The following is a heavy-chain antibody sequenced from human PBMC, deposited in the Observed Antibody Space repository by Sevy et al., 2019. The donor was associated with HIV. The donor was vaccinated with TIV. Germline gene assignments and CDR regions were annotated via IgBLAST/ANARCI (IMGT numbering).Heavy chain of an antibody. D-gene: IGHD2-2*02. J-gene: IGHJ6*02. V-gene: IGHV3-30*04. CDR2: ISYDGSNK. Sequence: GGSLRLSCAASGFTFSSYAMHWVRQAPGKGLEWVAVISYDGSNKYYADSVKGRFTISRDNSKNTLYLQMNSLRAEDTAVYYCAKGTLVVPAVIYYYYGMDVWGQGTTVTVSS. CDR1: GFTFSSYA. CDR3: AKGTLVVPAVIYYYYGMDV.